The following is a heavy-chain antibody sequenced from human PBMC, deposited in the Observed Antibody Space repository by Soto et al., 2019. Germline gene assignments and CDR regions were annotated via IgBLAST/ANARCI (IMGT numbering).Heavy chain of an antibody. CDR2: VYYTGST. CDR3: VRWVGHFDF. V-gene: IGHV4-59*03. Sequence: QVQLQESGPGLVKPSETLSLTCTVSGGSISSFHWSWIRQPPGKGLEWIGYVYYTGSTNYNPSFKSRVTISVDTSENQFSLKLTSVTAADTAVYYCVRWVGHFDFWGQGTLVTVSS. D-gene: IGHD1-26*01. J-gene: IGHJ4*02. CDR1: GGSISSFH.